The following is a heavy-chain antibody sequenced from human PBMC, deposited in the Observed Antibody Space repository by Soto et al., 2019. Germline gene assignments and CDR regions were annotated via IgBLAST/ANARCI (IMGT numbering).Heavy chain of an antibody. CDR1: GFIFINAW. J-gene: IGHJ4*01. V-gene: IGHV3-15*07. CDR3: TTDSYITSIIVRFDY. D-gene: IGHD3-22*01. CDR2: VKSKNDGGTT. Sequence: GGSLRLSCAASGFIFINAWINWVRQAPWKGLEWVGRVKSKNDGGTTDFAAPVKGRFAISRDDSKSMVYLEMNSLQTEDTAIYYCTTDSYITSIIVRFDYWGHGTLVTVSS.